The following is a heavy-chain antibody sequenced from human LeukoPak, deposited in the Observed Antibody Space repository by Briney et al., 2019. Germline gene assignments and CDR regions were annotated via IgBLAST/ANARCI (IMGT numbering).Heavy chain of an antibody. Sequence: GGSLRLSCAASGFTFSDHYMDCVRQAPGKGLEWVGRTRNKANSYTTEYAASVKGRFTISRDDSKNSLYLQMNSLKTGDTAVYYCATQYGSGSYFYYYGMDVWGQGTTVTVSS. V-gene: IGHV3-72*01. CDR1: GFTFSDHY. D-gene: IGHD3-10*01. CDR3: ATQYGSGSYFYYYGMDV. J-gene: IGHJ6*02. CDR2: TRNKANSYTT.